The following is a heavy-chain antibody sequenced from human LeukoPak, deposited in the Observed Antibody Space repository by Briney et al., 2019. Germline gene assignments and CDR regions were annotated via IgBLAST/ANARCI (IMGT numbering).Heavy chain of an antibody. CDR2: INWNGGST. J-gene: IGHJ6*02. CDR3: ARMAPYSSSNYYYYGMDV. Sequence: PGGSLRLSCAASGFTVSNNYMSWVRQAPGKGLEWVSGINWNGGSTGYADSVKGRFTISRDNAKNSLYLQMNSLRAEDTALFHCARMAPYSSSNYYYYGMDVWGQGTTVTVSS. V-gene: IGHV3-20*01. D-gene: IGHD6-6*01. CDR1: GFTVSNNY.